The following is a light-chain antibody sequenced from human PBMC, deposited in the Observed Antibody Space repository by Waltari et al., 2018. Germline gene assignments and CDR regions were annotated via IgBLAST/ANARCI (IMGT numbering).Light chain of an antibody. CDR1: SSRIGDSNV. J-gene: IGLJ3*02. CDR2: EGD. V-gene: IGLV2-23*01. Sequence: QSALTQPASVSGSPGQSITISCTGASSRIGDSNVVSWSQQHPGKAPKLMIYEGDKRPSGVSNRFSGSKSGNMASLTISGLQAEDEADYYCCSYATSSPWVFGGGTKVTVL. CDR3: CSYATSSPWV.